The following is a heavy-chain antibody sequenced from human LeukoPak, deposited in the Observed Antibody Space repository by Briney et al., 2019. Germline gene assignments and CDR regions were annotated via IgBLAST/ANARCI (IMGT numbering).Heavy chain of an antibody. CDR3: ARGAEDTTVPNYFDP. Sequence: GSSVKVSCKASGGTFSNYAIDWVRQAPGQGLEWMGGIIPIFGTPNYAQKFQGRVTITADESTSTVYMELNSLKSEDTAFYYCARGAEDTTVPNYFDPWGQGTLVTVSS. J-gene: IGHJ5*02. V-gene: IGHV1-69*01. CDR1: GGTFSNYA. D-gene: IGHD1-1*01. CDR2: IIPIFGTP.